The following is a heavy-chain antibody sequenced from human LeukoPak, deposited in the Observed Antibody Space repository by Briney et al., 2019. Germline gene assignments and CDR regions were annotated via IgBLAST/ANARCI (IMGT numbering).Heavy chain of an antibody. Sequence: SETLSLTCTVSGDSINNLYWSWIRQPPEGGLEYIGYIHYSESTNYNPSLKSRLTISLDTSKRQFSMKLSSVTAADTAVYYCARLARLTLIRGVTGYHSLDVWGKGTKVTVSS. J-gene: IGHJ6*04. V-gene: IGHV4-59*11. CDR3: ARLARLTLIRGVTGYHSLDV. D-gene: IGHD3-10*01. CDR1: GDSINNLY. CDR2: IHYSEST.